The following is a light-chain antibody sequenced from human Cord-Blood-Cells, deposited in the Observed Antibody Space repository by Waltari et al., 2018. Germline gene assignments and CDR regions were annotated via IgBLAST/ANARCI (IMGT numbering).Light chain of an antibody. CDR1: SPNIGAGYD. Sequence: QSVLTHPPSVSGAPGPSVTISCTGTSPNIGAGYDVHWYQQLPGTAPKLLIYGNSNRPSGVPDRFSGSKSGTSASLAITGLQAEDEADYYCQSYDSRLSGYVFGTGTKVTVL. J-gene: IGLJ1*01. V-gene: IGLV1-40*01. CDR3: QSYDSRLSGYV. CDR2: GNS.